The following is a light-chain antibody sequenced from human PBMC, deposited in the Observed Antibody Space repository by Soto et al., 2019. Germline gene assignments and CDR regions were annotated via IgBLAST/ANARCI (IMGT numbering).Light chain of an antibody. V-gene: IGLV1-40*01. CDR2: ANT. Sequence: QSVLTQPSSVSGAPGQRVTISCTGTSSNIGAGYDVHWYQQLPGTAPTVLIFANTNRPSGVPDRFSGSKSATSASLAITGLQAEDEADYYCSSYAGSNNVVFGGGTKLTVL. CDR1: SSNIGAGYD. CDR3: SSYAGSNNVV. J-gene: IGLJ2*01.